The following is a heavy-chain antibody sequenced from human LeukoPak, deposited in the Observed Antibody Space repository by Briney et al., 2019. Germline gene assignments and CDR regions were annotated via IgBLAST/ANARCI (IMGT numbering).Heavy chain of an antibody. CDR3: AKVQYYYDSSGHFGGPYGAFDI. Sequence: SGGSLRLSCAASGFTFSSYGMHWVRQAPGKGLGWVAVIWYDGSNKYYADSVKGRFTISRDNSKNTLYLQMNSLRAEDTAVYYCAKVQYYYDSSGHFGGPYGAFDIWGQGTMVTVSS. D-gene: IGHD3-22*01. CDR2: IWYDGSNK. V-gene: IGHV3-33*06. J-gene: IGHJ3*02. CDR1: GFTFSSYG.